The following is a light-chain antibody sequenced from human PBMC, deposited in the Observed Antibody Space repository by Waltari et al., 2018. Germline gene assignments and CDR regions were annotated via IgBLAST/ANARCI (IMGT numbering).Light chain of an antibody. CDR3: QQYDSYWT. Sequence: DLQMTQSPSTLSASVGDRVTITCRASQSVNSWVAWYQQKPRKAPKLPIFKASNLESGVPSRFSGSGSGTEFTLTISSLQPDDFATYHCQQYDSYWTFGQGTKVEIK. CDR1: QSVNSW. V-gene: IGKV1-5*03. J-gene: IGKJ1*01. CDR2: KAS.